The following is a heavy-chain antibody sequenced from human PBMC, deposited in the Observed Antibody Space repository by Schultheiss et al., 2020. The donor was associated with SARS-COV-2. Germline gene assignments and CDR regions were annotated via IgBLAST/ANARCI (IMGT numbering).Heavy chain of an antibody. CDR2: IKSKTDGGTT. V-gene: IGHV3-15*01. CDR3: ARGDTVTAAFDI. CDR1: GFTFSNAW. J-gene: IGHJ3*02. Sequence: GGSLRLSCAASGFTFSNAWMSWVRQAPGKGLEWVGRIKSKTDGGTTDYAAPVKGRFTISRDDSKNTLYLQMNSLRAEDTAVYYCARGDTVTAAFDIWGQGTMVTVSS. D-gene: IGHD4-17*01.